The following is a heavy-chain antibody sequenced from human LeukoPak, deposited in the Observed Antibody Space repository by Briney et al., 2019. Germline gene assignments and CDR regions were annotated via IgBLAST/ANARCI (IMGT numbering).Heavy chain of an antibody. CDR1: GFTFSNAW. J-gene: IGHJ4*02. Sequence: GGSLRLSCAASGFTFSNAWMSWVRQAPGKGLEWVGRIKSKTDGGTTDYAAPVKGRFTISRDDSKSIAYLQMNSLKTEDTAVYYCTRVDIVVVPAAANYWGQGTLVTVSS. D-gene: IGHD2-2*01. CDR3: TRVDIVVVPAAANY. CDR2: IKSKTDGGTT. V-gene: IGHV3-15*01.